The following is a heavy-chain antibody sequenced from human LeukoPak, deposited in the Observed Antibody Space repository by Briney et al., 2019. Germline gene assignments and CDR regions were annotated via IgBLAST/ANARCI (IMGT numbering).Heavy chain of an antibody. D-gene: IGHD6-19*01. Sequence: SETLSLTCTVSGGSISSYYWSWIRQPPGKGLEWMGYIYYSGSTKYNPSLKSRVTISADTSKNQLSLKLSSVTAADTAFYYCARPRGSGWYGAFDVWGQGTMVSVYS. J-gene: IGHJ3*01. V-gene: IGHV4-59*01. CDR3: ARPRGSGWYGAFDV. CDR1: GGSISSYY. CDR2: IYYSGST.